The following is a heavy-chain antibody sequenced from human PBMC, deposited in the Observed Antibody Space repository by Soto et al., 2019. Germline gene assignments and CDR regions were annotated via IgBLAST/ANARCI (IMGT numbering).Heavy chain of an antibody. CDR2: IYYSGST. CDR3: ARVRMNYYYYGMDV. J-gene: IGHJ6*02. V-gene: IGHV4-59*01. CDR1: GDSISSYY. D-gene: IGHD2-15*01. Sequence: QVQLQESGPGLVKPSETLSLTCTVSGDSISSYYWSWIRQPPGKGLEYIGYIYYSGSTNYNPSLKSRVTRSVDTSKNQFSLKLSSVTAADRAVYYCARVRMNYYYYGMDVWGQGTTVTVSS.